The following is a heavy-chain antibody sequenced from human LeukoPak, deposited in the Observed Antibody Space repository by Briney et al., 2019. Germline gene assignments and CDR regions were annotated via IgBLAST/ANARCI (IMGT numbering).Heavy chain of an antibody. CDR3: ARGVYIAAAQYGY. D-gene: IGHD6-13*01. J-gene: IGHJ4*02. CDR2: IYCSGTT. Sequence: SETLSLTCTVSGGSISSYYWSWIRQPPGKGLEWIGYIYCSGTTNYNPSLKSRVTISVDTSKSQFSLKLSSVTAADTAVYYCARGVYIAAAQYGYWGQGTLVTVSS. CDR1: GGSISSYY. V-gene: IGHV4-59*01.